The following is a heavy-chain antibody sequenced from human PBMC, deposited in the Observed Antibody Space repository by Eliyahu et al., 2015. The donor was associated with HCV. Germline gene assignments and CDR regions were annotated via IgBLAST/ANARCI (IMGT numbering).Heavy chain of an antibody. V-gene: IGHV3-9*01. CDR3: ARIYCSSTSCYGFDY. J-gene: IGHJ4*02. CDR1: GFXFDDYA. Sequence: EVQLVESGGGLVQPGRSLRLSCAASGFXFDDYAMHWVRQAPGKGLGWVSGISWNSGSIGYADSVKGRFTISRDNAKNSLYLQMNSLRAEDTALYYCARIYCSSTSCYGFDYWGQGTLVTVSS. CDR2: ISWNSGSI. D-gene: IGHD2-2*01.